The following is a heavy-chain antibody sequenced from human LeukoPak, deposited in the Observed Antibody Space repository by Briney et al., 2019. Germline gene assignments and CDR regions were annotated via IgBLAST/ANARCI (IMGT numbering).Heavy chain of an antibody. D-gene: IGHD3-22*01. V-gene: IGHV3-49*04. J-gene: IGHJ4*02. Sequence: GGSLRLSCTASGFTFGDYAMSWVRQAPGKGLEWVGFIRSKLYGGTPEYAASVKGRFTISRDDSKSIAYLQLNSLKTEDTAVYYCTRDVEYYYDSSGYYPFDYWGQGTLVTVSS. CDR1: GFTFGDYA. CDR2: IRSKLYGGTP. CDR3: TRDVEYYYDSSGYYPFDY.